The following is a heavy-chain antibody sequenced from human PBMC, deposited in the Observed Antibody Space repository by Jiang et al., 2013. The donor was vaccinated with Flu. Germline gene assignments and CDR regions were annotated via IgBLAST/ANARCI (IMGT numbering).Heavy chain of an antibody. D-gene: IGHD3-22*01. CDR1: GFTFSDHY. V-gene: IGHV3-72*01. CDR3: ARALTYYYDSSGYYYLDY. CDR2: TRNKANSYTT. J-gene: IGHJ4*02. Sequence: RLSCAASGFTFSDHYMDWVRQAPGKGLEWVGRTRNKANSYTTEYAASVKGRFTISRDDSKNSLYLQMNSLKTEDTAVYYCARALTYYYDSSGYYYLDYWGQGTLVTVSS.